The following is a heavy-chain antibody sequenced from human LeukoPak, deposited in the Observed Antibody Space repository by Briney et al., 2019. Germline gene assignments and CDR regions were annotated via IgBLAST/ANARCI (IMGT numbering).Heavy chain of an antibody. CDR1: EYNSFSYW. Sequence: GASLKFPCKASEYNSFSYWIGWVHQLPGKGLEWMGIIFPGDSDTRYSPSFQGQVTISANKTISTAYLKWRSLKASDTALYYVARLGKGHLIIGWYGNRCDPWGQGTLVTVSS. J-gene: IGHJ5*02. CDR2: IFPGDSDT. V-gene: IGHV5-51*07. CDR3: ARLGKGHLIIGWYGNRCDP. D-gene: IGHD6-19*01.